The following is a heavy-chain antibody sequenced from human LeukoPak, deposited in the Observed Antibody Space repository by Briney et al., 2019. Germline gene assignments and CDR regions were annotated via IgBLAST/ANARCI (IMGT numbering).Heavy chain of an antibody. V-gene: IGHV1-18*01. Sequence: ASVKVSCKTSGYTFTRFGISWVRRAPGQGLEWMGWISAYNGNTSYAQKLQGRVTMTTDTSTSTAYMELRSLRSDDTAVYYCAKTKNFYGSGSYYTLGAWYYYYIDVWGKGTTVTVSS. CDR3: AKTKNFYGSGSYYTLGAWYYYYIDV. D-gene: IGHD3-10*01. CDR1: GYTFTRFG. J-gene: IGHJ6*03. CDR2: ISAYNGNT.